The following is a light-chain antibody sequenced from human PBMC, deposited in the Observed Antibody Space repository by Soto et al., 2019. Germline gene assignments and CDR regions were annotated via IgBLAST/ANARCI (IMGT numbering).Light chain of an antibody. Sequence: DIVMTQSPATLSVSPGERATLSCRASQSISSNLAWYQQKPGQAPRLLIYRASTRATGIPARFSGSGSGTDFTLTISILQSEDFAIYYCQHYNNWPPWTFGQGTKVEIK. V-gene: IGKV3-15*01. CDR2: RAS. CDR3: QHYNNWPPWT. CDR1: QSISSN. J-gene: IGKJ1*01.